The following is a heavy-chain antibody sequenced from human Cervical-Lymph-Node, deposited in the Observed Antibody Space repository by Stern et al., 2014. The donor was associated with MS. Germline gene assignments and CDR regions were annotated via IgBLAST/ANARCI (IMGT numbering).Heavy chain of an antibody. J-gene: IGHJ4*02. D-gene: IGHD1-26*01. CDR2: IYPGTSDT. CDR3: AALVRGSYFY. Sequence: EDQLVESGAELKKPGESPKISCKGSGYSFTLYWIGWVRQLPGKGLEWVWIIYPGTSDTRHSPSFQGQVTCSADKSISTASLQWSSLKASDTAMYYCAALVRGSYFYWGQGTLVTVSS. V-gene: IGHV5-51*01. CDR1: GYSFTLYW.